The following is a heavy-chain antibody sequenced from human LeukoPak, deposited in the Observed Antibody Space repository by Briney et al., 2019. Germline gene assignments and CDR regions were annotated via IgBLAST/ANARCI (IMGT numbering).Heavy chain of an antibody. CDR2: MYYSGRT. CDR1: GGSISSYY. V-gene: IGHV4-59*08. Sequence: KPSETLSLTCTVSGGSISSYYWSWIRQSPRKGLEWIGYMYYSGRTYYNPSLKTRVTISVDTSKNQFSLKLTSVTAADTAVYYCARGGGTFDILTGYPEGGFDIWGQGTMVTVSS. J-gene: IGHJ3*02. D-gene: IGHD3-9*01. CDR3: ARGGGTFDILTGYPEGGFDI.